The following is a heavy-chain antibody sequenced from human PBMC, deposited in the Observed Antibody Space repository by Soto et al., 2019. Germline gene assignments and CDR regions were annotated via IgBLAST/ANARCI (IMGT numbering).Heavy chain of an antibody. CDR3: ARCYVWGSYHRYFDY. J-gene: IGHJ4*02. CDR1: GGSFSDYY. Sequence: AETLSLTCAVYGGSFSDYYWTWIRQPPGKELEWIGEINHSGSTNYNPSLKSRVTISLDTSKNQFSLKLSSVTAADTAMYYCARCYVWGSYHRYFDYWGQGSQVTVSS. CDR2: INHSGST. V-gene: IGHV4-34*01. D-gene: IGHD3-16*02.